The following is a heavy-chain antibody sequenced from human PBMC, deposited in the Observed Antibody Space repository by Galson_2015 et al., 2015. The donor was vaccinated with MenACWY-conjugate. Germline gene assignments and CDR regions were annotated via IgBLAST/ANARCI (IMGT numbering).Heavy chain of an antibody. Sequence: SLRLSCAASGFSFRSNAMSWVRQAPGKGLEWVSAISASGGSTYYPDYAKGRFTISRDNSKNTLFLEMNSLRGEDTALYYCVEERGSLSHNYYFYFMDVWGKGTTVTVSS. J-gene: IGHJ6*03. V-gene: IGHV3-23*01. CDR3: VEERGSLSHNYYFYFMDV. CDR1: GFSFRSNA. D-gene: IGHD6-6*01. CDR2: ISASGGST.